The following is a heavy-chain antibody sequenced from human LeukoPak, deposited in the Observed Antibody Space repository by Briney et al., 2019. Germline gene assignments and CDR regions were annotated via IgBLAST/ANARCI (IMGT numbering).Heavy chain of an antibody. CDR2: ISSSGSTI. D-gene: IGHD2-21*01. CDR1: GFTFSSYA. CDR3: ARESRRGLSITYYYGMDV. Sequence: PGGSLRLSCAASGFTFSSYAMSWVRQAPGKGLEWVSYISSSGSTIYYADSVKGRFTISRDNAKNSLYLQMNSLRAEDTAVYYCARESRRGLSITYYYGMDVWGKGTTVTVSS. J-gene: IGHJ6*04. V-gene: IGHV3-48*03.